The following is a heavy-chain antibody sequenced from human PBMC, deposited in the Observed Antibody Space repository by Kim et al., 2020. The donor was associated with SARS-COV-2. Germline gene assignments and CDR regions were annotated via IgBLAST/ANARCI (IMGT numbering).Heavy chain of an antibody. Sequence: SLRLSCAASGFPFDDYAMHWVRQAPGKGLEWVSGIRWNSGSIGYADSVKGRFTISRDNAKNSLYLQMNSLRAEDTALYYCAKGWRYDILGDIDYWGQGTLVTVSS. CDR3: AKGWRYDILGDIDY. CDR2: IRWNSGSI. J-gene: IGHJ4*02. V-gene: IGHV3-9*01. CDR1: GFPFDDYA. D-gene: IGHD3-9*01.